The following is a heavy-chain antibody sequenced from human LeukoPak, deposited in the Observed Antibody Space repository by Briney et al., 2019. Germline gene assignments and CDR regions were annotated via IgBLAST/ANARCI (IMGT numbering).Heavy chain of an antibody. J-gene: IGHJ6*02. D-gene: IGHD3-10*01. CDR3: ARVGGTNYYYYGMDV. CDR2: IYDSGST. Sequence: SETLSLTCTVSGGSISGYYWSWIRQPPGKGLEWIGYIYDSGSTNYNPSLKSRVTISVDTSKNQFSLKLSSVTAADMAAYYCARVGGTNYYYYGMDVWGQGTTVTVSS. CDR1: GGSISGYY. V-gene: IGHV4-59*01.